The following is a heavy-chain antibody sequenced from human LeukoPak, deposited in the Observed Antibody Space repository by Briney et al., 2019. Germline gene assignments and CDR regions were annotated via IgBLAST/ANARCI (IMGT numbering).Heavy chain of an antibody. CDR2: ISRDGAGT. D-gene: IGHD3-10*01. J-gene: IGHJ1*01. CDR1: GFSFSSSA. Sequence: GGSLRLSCSASGFSFSSSAMHWVRQAPGKGLEYVSAISRDGAGTYYADSVKDRVTISRDNSKNTLYLQMSSLTPEDTAVYCCVKGVQGIRGSNSWEYFQHWGQGTLVTVSS. V-gene: IGHV3-64D*06. CDR3: VKGVQGIRGSNSWEYFQH.